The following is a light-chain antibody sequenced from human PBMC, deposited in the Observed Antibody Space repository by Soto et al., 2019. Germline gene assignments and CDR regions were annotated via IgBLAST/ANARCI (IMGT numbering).Light chain of an antibody. CDR1: QSLLHSNGYNY. J-gene: IGKJ4*01. CDR2: LGS. CDR3: MQALQSPLT. V-gene: IGKV2-28*01. Sequence: DIVMTQSPLSLPVTPGEPASISCRSSQSLLHSNGYNYLDWYLQKPGQSPQLLIYLGSNRATGGPDRFSGSGSGTDFTLKISRVEAEDVGVYYCMQALQSPLTFGGGTKVEIK.